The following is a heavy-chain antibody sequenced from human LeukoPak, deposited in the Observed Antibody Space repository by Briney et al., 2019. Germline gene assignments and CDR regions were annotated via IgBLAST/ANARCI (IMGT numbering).Heavy chain of an antibody. Sequence: GGSLRLSCAASGFTVSSNYMSWVRQAPGKGLEGVSVIYSGDKTHYADSVKGRFTISRDNSKNTLYLQMNSLRAEDTAVYYCARGVANYYDSSGYQNWGRGTLVTVSS. J-gene: IGHJ4*02. D-gene: IGHD3-22*01. CDR3: ARGVANYYDSSGYQN. CDR1: GFTVSSNY. CDR2: IYSGDKT. V-gene: IGHV3-53*01.